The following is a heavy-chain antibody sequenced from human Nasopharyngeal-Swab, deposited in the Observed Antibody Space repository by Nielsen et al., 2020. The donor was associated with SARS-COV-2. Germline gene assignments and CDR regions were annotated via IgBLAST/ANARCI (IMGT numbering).Heavy chain of an antibody. CDR1: GFTFSSYA. Sequence: GESLKTSCAASGFTFSSYAMSWVRQAPGKGLEWVSSISSSSSYIYYADSVKGRFTISRDNAKNSLYLQMNSLRAEDTAVYYCARSCSGGSCYSAAFDIWGQGTMVTVSS. CDR3: ARSCSGGSCYSAAFDI. J-gene: IGHJ3*02. CDR2: ISSSSSYI. D-gene: IGHD2-15*01. V-gene: IGHV3-21*01.